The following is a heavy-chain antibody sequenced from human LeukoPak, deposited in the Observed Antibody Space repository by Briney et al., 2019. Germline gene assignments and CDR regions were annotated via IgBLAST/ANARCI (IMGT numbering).Heavy chain of an antibody. CDR2: VYSGGST. V-gene: IGHV3-66*01. J-gene: IGHJ4*02. CDR3: ARDGYYYDSSGYYRYFDY. CDR1: GFTVSSNY. Sequence: GGSLRLSCAAPGFTVSSNYMSWVRQAPGKGLEWVSVVYSGGSTYYADSVKGRFTISRDNSKNTLYLQMNSLRAEDTAVYYCARDGYYYDSSGYYRYFDYWGQGTLVTVSS. D-gene: IGHD3-22*01.